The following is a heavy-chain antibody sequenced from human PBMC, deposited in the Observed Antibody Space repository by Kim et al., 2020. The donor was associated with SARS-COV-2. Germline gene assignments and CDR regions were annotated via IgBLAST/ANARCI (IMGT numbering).Heavy chain of an antibody. CDR2: GRT. CDR3: VRDLGGPDY. J-gene: IGHJ4*02. V-gene: IGHV4-28*03. Sequence: GRTYSNPSLKGRVTISLDTARNQFSVKLNSVTAKDTAVYYCVRDLGGPDYWGPGTLVTVSS. D-gene: IGHD3-16*01.